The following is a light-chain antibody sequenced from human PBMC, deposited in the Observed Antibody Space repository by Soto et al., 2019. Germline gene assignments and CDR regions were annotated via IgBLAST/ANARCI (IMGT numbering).Light chain of an antibody. Sequence: QSALTQPASVSGSPGQSITISCTGISSDYNYVSWYQQHPGKDPKVIIYDVSNRPSGVSNRFSGSKSGNTASLTVSGLQAEDEADYYCSSYTSRHTLLFGGGTQLTVL. V-gene: IGLV2-14*01. CDR3: SSYTSRHTLL. CDR2: DVS. CDR1: SSDYNY. J-gene: IGLJ3*02.